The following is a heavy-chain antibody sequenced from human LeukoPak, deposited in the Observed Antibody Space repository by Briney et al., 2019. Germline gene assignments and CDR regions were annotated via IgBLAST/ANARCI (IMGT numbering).Heavy chain of an antibody. CDR1: GFTFSSYS. Sequence: PGGSLRLSCAASGFTFSSYSMTWVRQAPGKGREWVSHISRSTSSIYYTDSVKGRFTICRDNAKNSLYLQMNSLRGEDTAVYYCANLGLGIGYFENCGVRTLVTVSS. CDR2: ISRSTSSI. CDR3: ANLGLGIGYFEN. V-gene: IGHV3-48*01. D-gene: IGHD3-16*01. J-gene: IGHJ4*02.